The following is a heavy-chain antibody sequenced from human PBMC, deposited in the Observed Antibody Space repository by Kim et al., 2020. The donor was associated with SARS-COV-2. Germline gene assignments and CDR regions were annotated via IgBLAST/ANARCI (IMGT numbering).Heavy chain of an antibody. V-gene: IGHV1-2*05. Sequence: QKFQGRVTMTRDTSISTAYMELSRLRSDDTVVYYCAREKISVAGTFHFDYWGQGTLVTVSS. J-gene: IGHJ4*02. D-gene: IGHD6-19*01. CDR3: AREKISVAGTFHFDY.